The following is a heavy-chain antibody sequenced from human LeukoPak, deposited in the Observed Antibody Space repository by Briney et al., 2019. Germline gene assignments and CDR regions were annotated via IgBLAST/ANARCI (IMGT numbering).Heavy chain of an antibody. J-gene: IGHJ4*02. V-gene: IGHV3-53*01. D-gene: IGHD6-13*01. Sequence: QAGGSLRLSCAASGFTVSSNYMSWVRQAPGKGLEGVSDIYSGGSTYYADYVKGRFTISRDNSKNTLYLQMNSPRAEDTAVYYCARESEQQLAYYFDYWGQGALVTVSS. CDR3: ARESEQQLAYYFDY. CDR1: GFTVSSNY. CDR2: IYSGGST.